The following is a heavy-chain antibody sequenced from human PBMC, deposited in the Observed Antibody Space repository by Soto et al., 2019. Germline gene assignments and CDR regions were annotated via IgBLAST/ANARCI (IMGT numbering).Heavy chain of an antibody. CDR3: AMGEGDRYDGNGYLGRH. Sequence: EVQLVESGGGLVQPGESLTLSCAASGFTFSSYWMHWVRQAPGKGLVWVSRIKSDGSGTYYADSVKGRLTISRDNAKNRLYLQMNSLRVEPTAVYCCAMGEGDRYDGNGYLGRHWGQGTLVTVSS. V-gene: IGHV3-74*01. J-gene: IGHJ4*02. CDR2: IKSDGSGT. D-gene: IGHD3-22*01. CDR1: GFTFSSYW.